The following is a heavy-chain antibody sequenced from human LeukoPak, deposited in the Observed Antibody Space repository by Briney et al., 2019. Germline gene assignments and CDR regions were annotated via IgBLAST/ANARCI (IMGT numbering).Heavy chain of an antibody. J-gene: IGHJ4*02. Sequence: GGSLRLSCAVSGFTVSSNYMSWVRQAPGKGLECVARIKSKTHAGTTDYAAPVEGRFTIPRDDSENTLYLQMNSLITEDTAVYYCTTSPLPGLDYWGQGTLVTVSS. V-gene: IGHV3-15*01. D-gene: IGHD1-14*01. CDR2: IKSKTHAGTT. CDR1: GFTVSSNY. CDR3: TTSPLPGLDY.